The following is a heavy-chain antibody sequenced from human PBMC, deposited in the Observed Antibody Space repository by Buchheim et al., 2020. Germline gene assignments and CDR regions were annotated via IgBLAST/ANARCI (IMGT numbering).Heavy chain of an antibody. Sequence: QVQLQESGPGLVKPSQTLSLTCTVSGGSISNYGYYWSWIRQPAGKGLEWIGRIHPSGVTNYNSSLESRVTISLDTSMKQFSLRLSSVTASDTAVYYCARESGSSRQIGTLHYYSFYGMDVWGQGTT. D-gene: IGHD6-13*01. V-gene: IGHV4-61*02. CDR1: GGSISNYGYY. J-gene: IGHJ6*02. CDR2: IHPSGVT. CDR3: ARESGSSRQIGTLHYYSFYGMDV.